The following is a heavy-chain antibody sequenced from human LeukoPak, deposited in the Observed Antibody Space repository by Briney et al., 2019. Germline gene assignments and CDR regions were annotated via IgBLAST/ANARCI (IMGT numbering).Heavy chain of an antibody. CDR2: IYTSGLS. CDR1: GGSLSSGSYY. Sequence: SETLSLTCTVSGGSLSSGSYYWSWIRQPAGKAPEWIGRIYTSGLSNYHPSLKSRVTISVDTSKDQFSLKLSSVTAADTAVYYCARGQRYYYDSSGYNWFDPWGQGTLVTVSS. D-gene: IGHD3-22*01. J-gene: IGHJ5*02. V-gene: IGHV4-61*02. CDR3: ARGQRYYYDSSGYNWFDP.